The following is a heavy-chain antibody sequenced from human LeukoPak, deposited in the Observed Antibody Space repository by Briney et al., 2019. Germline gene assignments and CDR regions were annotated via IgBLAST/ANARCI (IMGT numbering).Heavy chain of an antibody. CDR3: ARGPRYYYDNSGYLYYFDY. V-gene: IGHV7-4-1*02. D-gene: IGHD3-22*01. J-gene: IGHJ4*02. CDR2: INTNTGNP. CDR1: GYTFTSYA. Sequence: ASVKVSCKASGYTFTSYAMNWVRQAPGQGLEWMGWINTNTGNPTYAQGFTGRFVFSLDTSVSTAYLQISSLKAEDTAVYYCARGPRYYYDNSGYLYYFDYWGQGTLVTVSS.